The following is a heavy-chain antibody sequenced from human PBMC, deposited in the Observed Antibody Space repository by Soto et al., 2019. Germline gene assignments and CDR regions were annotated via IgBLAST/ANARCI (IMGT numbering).Heavy chain of an antibody. CDR1: GRSFSGYY. CDR2: INHSGST. D-gene: IGHD6-13*01. V-gene: IGHV4-34*01. J-gene: IGHJ4*02. Sequence: SETLSLTCAVYGRSFSGYYWSWIRQPPGKGLEWIGEINHSGSTNYNPSLKSRVTISVDTSKNQFSLKLSSVTAADTAVYYCARVGRDAIAAAGTIHYWGQGTLVTVSS. CDR3: ARVGRDAIAAAGTIHY.